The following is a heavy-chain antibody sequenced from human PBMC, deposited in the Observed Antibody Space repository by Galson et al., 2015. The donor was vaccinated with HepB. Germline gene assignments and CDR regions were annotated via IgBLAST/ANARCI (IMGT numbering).Heavy chain of an antibody. CDR2: ISYDGSNK. J-gene: IGHJ4*02. V-gene: IGHV3-30*18. D-gene: IGHD2-15*01. CDR3: AKEQVVAPSPIDY. Sequence: SLRLSCAASGFTFSSYGMHWVRQAPGKGLEWVAVISYDGSNKYYADSVKGRFTISRDNSKNTLYLQMNSLRAEDTAVYYCAKEQVVAPSPIDYWGQGTLVTVSS. CDR1: GFTFSSYG.